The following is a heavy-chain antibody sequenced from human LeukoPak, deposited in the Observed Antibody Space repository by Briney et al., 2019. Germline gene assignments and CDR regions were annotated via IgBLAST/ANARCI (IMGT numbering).Heavy chain of an antibody. CDR2: ISAYNGNT. D-gene: IGHD6-19*01. J-gene: IGHJ4*02. CDR1: GYTFTSYG. Sequence: ASVKVSCKASGYTFTSYGISWVRQAPGQGLEWMGWISAYNGNTNYAQKLQGRVTMTTDTSTRTAYMELRSLRSDDTAVYYCARADIRAIASSGWYGFDYWGREPWSPSPQ. CDR3: ARADIRAIASSGWYGFDY. V-gene: IGHV1-18*01.